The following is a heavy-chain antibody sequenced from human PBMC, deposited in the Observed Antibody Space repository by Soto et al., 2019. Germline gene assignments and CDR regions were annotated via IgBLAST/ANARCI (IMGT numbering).Heavy chain of an antibody. J-gene: IGHJ4*02. Sequence: GGSLRLSCAASGFTFSSYSMNWVRQAPGKGLEWVSSISSSSSYIYYADSVKGRFTISRDNAKNSLYLQMNSLRAEDTAVYYCARDHLWFGESEYGRGFDYWGQGTLVTVSS. CDR2: ISSSSSYI. CDR3: ARDHLWFGESEYGRGFDY. CDR1: GFTFSSYS. V-gene: IGHV3-21*01. D-gene: IGHD3-10*01.